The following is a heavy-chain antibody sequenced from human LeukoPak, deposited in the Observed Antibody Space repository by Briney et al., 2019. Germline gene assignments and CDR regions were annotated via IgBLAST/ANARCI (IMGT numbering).Heavy chain of an antibody. D-gene: IGHD6-13*01. J-gene: IGHJ4*02. CDR1: GYTFTSYG. Sequence: GASVKVSCKASGYTFTSYGISWVRQAPGQGLEWMGWISAYNGNTNYAQKLQGRVTMTTDTSTSTAYMELRSLRSDDTAVYYCARGIAAAGTGSYFDYWGQGTLVTVSS. V-gene: IGHV1-18*01. CDR2: ISAYNGNT. CDR3: ARGIAAAGTGSYFDY.